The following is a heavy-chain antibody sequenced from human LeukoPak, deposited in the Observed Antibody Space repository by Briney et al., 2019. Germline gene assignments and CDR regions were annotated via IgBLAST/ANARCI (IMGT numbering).Heavy chain of an antibody. J-gene: IGHJ6*02. Sequence: ASVKVSCTASGYTFTSYYMHWVRQAPGQGLEWMGIINPSGGSTSYAQKFQGRVTMTRDTSTSTVYMELSSLRSEDTAVYYCASSRGRFWSGYLNGMDVWGQGTTVTVSS. CDR2: INPSGGST. CDR3: ASSRGRFWSGYLNGMDV. CDR1: GYTFTSYY. D-gene: IGHD3-3*01. V-gene: IGHV1-46*01.